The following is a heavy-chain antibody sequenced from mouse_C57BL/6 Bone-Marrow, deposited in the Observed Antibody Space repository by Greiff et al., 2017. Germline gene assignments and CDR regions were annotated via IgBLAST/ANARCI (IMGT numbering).Heavy chain of an antibody. J-gene: IGHJ1*03. CDR2: ISYDGSN. V-gene: IGHV3-6*01. CDR3: ARALDV. Sequence: EVKLVESGPGLVKPSQSLSLTCSVTGYSITSGYYWNWIRQFPGNKLEWMGYISYDGSNNYNPSLKNRISITRDTSKNQFFLKLNSVTTEDTATYYCARALDVWGTGTTVTVSS. CDR1: GYSITSGYY.